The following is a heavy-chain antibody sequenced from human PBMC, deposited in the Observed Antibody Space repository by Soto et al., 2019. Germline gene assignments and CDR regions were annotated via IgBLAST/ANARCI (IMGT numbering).Heavy chain of an antibody. D-gene: IGHD5-18*01. J-gene: IGHJ3*02. CDR2: INPSGGST. Sequence: QVQLVQSGAEVKKPGASVKVSCKASGYTFTSYDMHWVRQAPGQGLEWMGIINPSGGSTSYAQKFQGRVTMTRDTSTSTVYMELSSLRSEDTAVYYCARVEGSRGIPFDIWGQGTMVTVSS. CDR1: GYTFTSYD. CDR3: ARVEGSRGIPFDI. V-gene: IGHV1-46*01.